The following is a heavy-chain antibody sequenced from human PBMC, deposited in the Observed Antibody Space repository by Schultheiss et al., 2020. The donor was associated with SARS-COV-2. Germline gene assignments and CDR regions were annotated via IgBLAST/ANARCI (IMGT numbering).Heavy chain of an antibody. V-gene: IGHV4-4*07. CDR3: ARLGYKKKFDP. CDR2: IYTSGST. Sequence: GSLRLSCTVYGYSISSGYYWGWIRQPAGKGLEWIGRIYTSGSTNYNPSLKSRVTMSVDTSKNQFSLKLSSVTAADTAVYYCARLGYKKKFDPWGQGTLVTVSS. J-gene: IGHJ5*02. D-gene: IGHD5-18*01. CDR1: GYSISSGYY.